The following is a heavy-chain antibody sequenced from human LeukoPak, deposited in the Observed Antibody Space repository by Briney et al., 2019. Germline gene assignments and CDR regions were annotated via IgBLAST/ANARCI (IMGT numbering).Heavy chain of an antibody. D-gene: IGHD6-13*01. J-gene: IGHJ4*02. CDR3: AKAGYSSSWSPLYYFDY. V-gene: IGHV3-23*01. CDR2: ISGSGGST. Sequence: PGGSLRLSCAASGFTFSSYAMSWVRQAPGKGLEWVSAISGSGGSTYYADSVKGRFTISRDNSKNTLYLQMNSLRAEDTAVYYCAKAGYSSSWSPLYYFDYWGQGTPVTVSS. CDR1: GFTFSSYA.